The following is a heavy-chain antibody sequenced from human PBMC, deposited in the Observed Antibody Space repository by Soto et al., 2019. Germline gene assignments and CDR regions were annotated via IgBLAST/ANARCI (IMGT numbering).Heavy chain of an antibody. Sequence: SETLSLTCNVSGRSINSYYWSWVRQPPGKGLEWIGYIYDSGITSYNPSLKSRVTMSADTSKNQFSLKLTSVTGADTAVYYCARTYDSNGYANEFDSWGQGILVTASS. CDR3: ARTYDSNGYANEFDS. CDR2: IYDSGIT. CDR1: GRSINSYY. D-gene: IGHD3-22*01. J-gene: IGHJ4*02. V-gene: IGHV4-59*01.